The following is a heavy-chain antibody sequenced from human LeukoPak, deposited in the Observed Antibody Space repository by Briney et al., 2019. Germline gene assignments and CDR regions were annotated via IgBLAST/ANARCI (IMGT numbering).Heavy chain of an antibody. CDR2: INSDGSRT. J-gene: IGHJ4*02. V-gene: IGHV3-74*01. D-gene: IGHD6-13*01. Sequence: RSGGSLRLSCAASGFTFSSYWMHWVRQAPGEGLVWVSRINSDGSRTTYADAVKGRFTVSRDNAKNTLYLQMNSLRAEDTAVYYCTTTRLADAFYFDYWGQGTLVTVSS. CDR1: GFTFSSYW. CDR3: TTTRLADAFYFDY.